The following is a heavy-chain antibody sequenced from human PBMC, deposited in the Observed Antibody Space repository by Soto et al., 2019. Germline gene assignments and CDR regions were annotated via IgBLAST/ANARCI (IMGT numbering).Heavy chain of an antibody. J-gene: IGHJ4*02. Sequence: QVQLVESRGGVVLPGRSLRLSCAASGFSISSYAMHRVRQAPGKGLEWVAVISYDGSNKYYADSVKGRFTISRDNSKRTLSLQMNSRRAEDTAVYYCAREVEGLDYWGQGTLVTVSS. CDR2: ISYDGSNK. V-gene: IGHV3-30-3*01. CDR1: GFSISSYA. CDR3: AREVEGLDY.